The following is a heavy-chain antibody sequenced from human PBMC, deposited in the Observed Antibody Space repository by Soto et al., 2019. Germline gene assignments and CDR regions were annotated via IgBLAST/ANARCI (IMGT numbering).Heavy chain of an antibody. J-gene: IGHJ6*02. V-gene: IGHV1-8*01. CDR1: GYTFTSYD. CDR2: MNANSGNT. CDR3: ARGEYSSSWYGGDYYYGMDV. D-gene: IGHD6-13*01. Sequence: QVQLVQSGAEVKKPGASVKVSCKASGYTFTSYDINWVRQATGQGLEWMGWMNANSGNTGYAQKFQGRVTMTRNTSISTAYMELSSLRSEDTAVYYCARGEYSSSWYGGDYYYGMDVWGQGTTVTVSS.